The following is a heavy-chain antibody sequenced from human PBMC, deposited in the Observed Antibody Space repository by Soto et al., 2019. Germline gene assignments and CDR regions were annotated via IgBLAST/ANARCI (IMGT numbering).Heavy chain of an antibody. CDR1: GGSFSGYY. Sequence: QVQLQQWGAGLLKPSETLSLTCAVYGGSFSGYYWSWIRQPPGRGLEWIGEINHSGSTNSNPSLKIRVTISVDTSKNQFSLKLTSVTAADTAVYYCARYSSTWSLGDWGQGTLVTVSS. CDR2: INHSGST. V-gene: IGHV4-34*01. CDR3: ARYSSTWSLGD. D-gene: IGHD6-13*01. J-gene: IGHJ4*02.